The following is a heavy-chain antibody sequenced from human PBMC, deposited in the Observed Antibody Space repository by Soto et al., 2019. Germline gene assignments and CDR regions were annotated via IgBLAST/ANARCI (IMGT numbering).Heavy chain of an antibody. J-gene: IGHJ4*02. V-gene: IGHV3-23*01. D-gene: IGHD6-13*01. CDR2: LSDSGGSI. CDR1: GFTFSRHA. CDR3: AKVSSSWYAGFFDL. Sequence: EVQLLESGGGLVQPGGSLRLSCTASGFTFSRHAMTWVRQAPGKGLEWVSGLSDSGGSIYYADSVKGRFTISRDNSMNTLYLHMSTLRAEDTAIYYCAKVSSSWYAGFFDLWGQGTLVTVSS.